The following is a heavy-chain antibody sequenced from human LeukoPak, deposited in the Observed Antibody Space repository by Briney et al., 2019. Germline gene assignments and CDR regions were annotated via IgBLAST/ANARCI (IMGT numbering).Heavy chain of an antibody. V-gene: IGHV1-46*01. CDR1: GYTFTTYY. Sequence: GASVKLSCKASGYTFTTYYLHWVRQAPGQGLEWLEMINTSSGDTNKARKFQGRLTVTRDTSTSTVYMELSGLTSEDAAVYYCVRELRGGYFDLWGQGTLVTVSS. CDR3: VRELRGGYFDL. D-gene: IGHD3-16*01. J-gene: IGHJ4*02. CDR2: INTSSGDT.